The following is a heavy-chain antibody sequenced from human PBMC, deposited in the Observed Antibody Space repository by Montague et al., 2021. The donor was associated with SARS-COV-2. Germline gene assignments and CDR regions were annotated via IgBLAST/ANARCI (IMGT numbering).Heavy chain of an antibody. CDR3: VRHGGSSWLVS. V-gene: IGHV4-39*01. CDR1: RGSISGRSNY. CDR2: FYYTGNT. J-gene: IGHJ5*01. Sequence: SETLSLTCTVSRGSISGRSNYWGWVRQTPGKGLEWIGSFYYTGNTYYNPSLKSRVTISVDTSKNQFSLSLRSVTAVDTSVYFCVRHGGSSWLVSGGQGTLVIVSS. D-gene: IGHD2-15*01.